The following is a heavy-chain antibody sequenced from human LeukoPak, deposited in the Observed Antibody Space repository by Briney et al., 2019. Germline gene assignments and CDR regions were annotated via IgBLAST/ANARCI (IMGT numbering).Heavy chain of an antibody. CDR3: ARVHSSSWYCCSDY. CDR2: ISYDGRNK. D-gene: IGHD6-13*01. Sequence: SGGSLRLSCAASGFTFSNYAMHWVRQAPGKGLEWVALISYDGRNKYYADSVKGRFTISRDNSKNTLYLQMNSLRAEDTAVYYCARVHSSSWYCCSDYWGQGTLVTVSS. CDR1: GFTFSNYA. J-gene: IGHJ4*02. V-gene: IGHV3-30*04.